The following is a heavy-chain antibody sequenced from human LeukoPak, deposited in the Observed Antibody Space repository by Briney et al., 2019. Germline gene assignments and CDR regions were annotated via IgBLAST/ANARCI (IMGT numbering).Heavy chain of an antibody. Sequence: PGRSLRLSCVASGFTFDDYAMHWVRHAPGKGLEWVSDISWNSGNVGYADSVKGRFTISRDNAKNSVYLQMNSLRTEDTALYYCAKDRGYGSGSYGHFDYWGQGALVTVSS. V-gene: IGHV3-9*01. CDR1: GFTFDDYA. D-gene: IGHD3-10*01. CDR2: ISWNSGNV. J-gene: IGHJ4*02. CDR3: AKDRGYGSGSYGHFDY.